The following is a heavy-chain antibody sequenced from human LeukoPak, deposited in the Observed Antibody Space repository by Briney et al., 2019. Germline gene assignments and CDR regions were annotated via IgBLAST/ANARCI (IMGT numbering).Heavy chain of an antibody. V-gene: IGHV4-59*01. CDR1: GDSISSDY. Sequence: SETLSLTCTVSGDSISSDYWCWIRQPAGKGLEWIGYIYYSGSTNYNPSLKSRVTISVAKSKNQFSLNLSSVTAADTAVYYCARLDSSGWYSFDYWGQGTLVTVSS. CDR3: ARLDSSGWYSFDY. CDR2: IYYSGST. D-gene: IGHD6-19*01. J-gene: IGHJ4*02.